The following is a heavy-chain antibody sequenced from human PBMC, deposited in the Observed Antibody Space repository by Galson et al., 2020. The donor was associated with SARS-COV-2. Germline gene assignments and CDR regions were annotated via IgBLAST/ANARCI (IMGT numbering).Heavy chain of an antibody. J-gene: IGHJ4*02. Sequence: GESLKISCAASGFTFSSYAMSWVRQAPGKGLEWVSAIRGSGGSTYYADSVKGRFTISRDNSKNTLYLQMNSLRAEDTAVYYCAKIQGYYDSSGYSLAYWGQGTLVNISS. D-gene: IGHD3-22*01. V-gene: IGHV3-23*01. CDR2: IRGSGGST. CDR3: AKIQGYYDSSGYSLAY. CDR1: GFTFSSYA.